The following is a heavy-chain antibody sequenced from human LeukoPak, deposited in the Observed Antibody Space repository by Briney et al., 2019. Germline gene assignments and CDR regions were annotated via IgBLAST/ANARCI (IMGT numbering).Heavy chain of an antibody. D-gene: IGHD4-11*01. J-gene: IGHJ5*02. V-gene: IGHV3-23*01. CDR3: AKDIDPTVIRYWFDP. CDR1: GFTFSSDA. CDR2: ISGSGGST. Sequence: GGSLRLSCAASGFTFSSDAMSCVRQAPGKGLEWASAISGSGGSTDYADSVKGRFTIYRENSKNTLYLQMNSLRDEDTAVYYCAKDIDPTVIRYWFDPWGQGTLVTVSS.